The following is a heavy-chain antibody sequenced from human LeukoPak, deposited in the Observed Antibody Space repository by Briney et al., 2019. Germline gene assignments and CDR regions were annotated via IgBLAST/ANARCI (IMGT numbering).Heavy chain of an antibody. V-gene: IGHV1-58*02. CDR3: AAAPIEMQQRGFDY. D-gene: IGHD5-24*01. CDR2: IVVASGNT. J-gene: IGHJ4*02. CDR1: GFTFTNSA. Sequence: GASVKVSCKASGFTFTNSAMQWVRQARGQRLEWIGWIVVASGNTKYAQKFQERVTITRDMSTSTAYMEQSSLSPEDTAVYYCAAAPIEMQQRGFDYWGQGTLVTVSS.